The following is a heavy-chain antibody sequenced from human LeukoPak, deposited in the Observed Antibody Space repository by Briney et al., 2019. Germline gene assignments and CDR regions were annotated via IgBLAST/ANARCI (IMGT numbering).Heavy chain of an antibody. D-gene: IGHD1-7*01. CDR1: GFTSGFTFNNYA. CDR2: ISGGGAST. J-gene: IGHJ4*02. CDR3: AKPGGAYWSYDQGGDDY. Sequence: GGSLRLSCAASGFTSGFTFNNYAMSWVRQAPGKGLEWVSTISGGGASTYYANSVKGRFTISRDNSKNTVYLQMNSLRAEDTALYYCAKPGGAYWSYDQGGDDYWGQGTLVTVSS. V-gene: IGHV3-23*01.